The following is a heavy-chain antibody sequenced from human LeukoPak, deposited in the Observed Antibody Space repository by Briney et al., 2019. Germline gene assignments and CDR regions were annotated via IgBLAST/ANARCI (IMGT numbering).Heavy chain of an antibody. V-gene: IGHV3-21*04. Sequence: PGGSLRLSCAASGFTFSSYAMSWVSQAPGKGLEWVSSISSSSSYIYYADSVKGRFTISRDNAKNSLYLQMNSLRAEDTAVYYCAKDPNGDYIGTFDIWGQGTMVTVSS. D-gene: IGHD4-17*01. J-gene: IGHJ3*02. CDR3: AKDPNGDYIGTFDI. CDR2: ISSSSSYI. CDR1: GFTFSSYA.